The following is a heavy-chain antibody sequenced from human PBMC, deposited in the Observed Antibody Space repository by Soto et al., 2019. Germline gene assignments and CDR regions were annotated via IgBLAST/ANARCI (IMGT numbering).Heavy chain of an antibody. J-gene: IGHJ6*02. D-gene: IGHD3-16*01. CDR1: GGTFSGFA. CDR2: IFTIFGTP. V-gene: IGHV1-69*01. Sequence: QVQLVQSGTEVKNPGSSVQISCQVSGGTFSGFAFSWVRQAPGRGLEWMGDIFTIFGTPNYAQNFQGRVTITADESTSTTYMELSSLRSDDTAMYYCARGRGNVDYFYYYGMDVLGQGSTVTVSS. CDR3: ARGRGNVDYFYYYGMDV.